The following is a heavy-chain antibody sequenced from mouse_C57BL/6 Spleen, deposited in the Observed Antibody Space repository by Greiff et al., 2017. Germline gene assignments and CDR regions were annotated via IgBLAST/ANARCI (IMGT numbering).Heavy chain of an antibody. D-gene: IGHD2-3*01. CDR1: GFTFSDYY. CDR3: ARQGGSPDGYYVGELDY. V-gene: IGHV5-12*01. Sequence: EVKLVESGGGLVQPGGSLKLSCAASGFTFSDYYMYWVRQTPEKRLEWVAYISNGGGSTYYPDNVKGRFTISRDNAKNTLYLQMSRLKSEDTAMYYCARQGGSPDGYYVGELDYWGQGTTLTVSS. J-gene: IGHJ2*01. CDR2: ISNGGGST.